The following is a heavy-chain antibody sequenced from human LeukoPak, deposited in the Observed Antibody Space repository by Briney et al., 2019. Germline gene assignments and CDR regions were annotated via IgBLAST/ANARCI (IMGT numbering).Heavy chain of an antibody. CDR1: GGSTSSGSYY. J-gene: IGHJ6*03. Sequence: SQTLSLTCTISGGSTSSGSYYWSWIRQPAGKGLEWIGRIYTSGSTNYNPSLKSRVTISVDTSKNQFSLKLSSVTAADTAMYYCARDLSGWNPASYYYYMDVWGKGTTVTVSS. D-gene: IGHD6-19*01. CDR2: IYTSGST. CDR3: ARDLSGWNPASYYYYMDV. V-gene: IGHV4-61*02.